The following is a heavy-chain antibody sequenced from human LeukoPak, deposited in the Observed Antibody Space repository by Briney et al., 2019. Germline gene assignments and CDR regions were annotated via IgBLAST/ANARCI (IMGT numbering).Heavy chain of an antibody. J-gene: IGHJ4*02. CDR2: IYYSGST. CDR3: ARDSRGDYYGSGSYDY. CDR1: GGSISSSSYY. Sequence: SETLSLTCTVSGGSISSSSYYWGWIRQPPGKGLEWIGSIYYSGSTYYNPSLKSRVIISVHTSKNQFSLKLSSVTAADTAVYYCARDSRGDYYGSGSYDYWGQGTLVTVSS. V-gene: IGHV4-39*07. D-gene: IGHD3-10*01.